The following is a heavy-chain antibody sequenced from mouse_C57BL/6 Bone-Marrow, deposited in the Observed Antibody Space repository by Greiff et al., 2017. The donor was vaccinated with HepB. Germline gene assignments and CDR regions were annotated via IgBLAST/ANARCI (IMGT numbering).Heavy chain of an antibody. CDR2: INPSNGGT. CDR3: AEHYGSSYSVYYAMDY. Sequence: QVQLQQPGTELVKPGASVKLSCKASGYTFTSYWMHWVKQRPGQGLEWIGNINPSNGGTNYNEKFKSKATLTVDKSSSTAYMQLSSLTSEDSAVYYCAEHYGSSYSVYYAMDYWGQGTSVTVSS. D-gene: IGHD1-1*01. CDR1: GYTFTSYW. V-gene: IGHV1-53*01. J-gene: IGHJ4*01.